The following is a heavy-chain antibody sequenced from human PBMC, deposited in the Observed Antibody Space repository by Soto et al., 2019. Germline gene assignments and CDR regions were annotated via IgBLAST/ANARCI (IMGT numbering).Heavy chain of an antibody. V-gene: IGHV3-7*03. Sequence: EVQLVESGGGLVQPGGSLRLSCAASGFTFSSYWMSWVRQAPGKGLEWVANIKQDGSEKYYVDSVKGRFTISRDNAKNSLYLQMNSLRAEDTAVYYCARDYPHQEGKKHWYYDFWSGYPNGGFDGMDVWGQGTTVTVSS. CDR2: IKQDGSEK. J-gene: IGHJ6*02. CDR3: ARDYPHQEGKKHWYYDFWSGYPNGGFDGMDV. D-gene: IGHD3-3*01. CDR1: GFTFSSYW.